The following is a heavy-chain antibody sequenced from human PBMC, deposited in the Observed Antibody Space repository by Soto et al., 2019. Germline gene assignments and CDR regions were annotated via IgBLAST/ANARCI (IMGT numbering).Heavy chain of an antibody. D-gene: IGHD6-19*01. J-gene: IGHJ3*02. CDR1: GFTFGSYA. Sequence: EVQRLESGGGLVQPGGSLRRSCAASGFTFGSYAMIWVRQAPGKGLEWVSAISGSGGTTYYADSVKGRFTFSRDNSKNALYLQMNSLRAEYTSVYYCATTANGWFSAFDIWVQGTMVTVSS. CDR2: ISGSGGTT. V-gene: IGHV3-23*01. CDR3: ATTANGWFSAFDI.